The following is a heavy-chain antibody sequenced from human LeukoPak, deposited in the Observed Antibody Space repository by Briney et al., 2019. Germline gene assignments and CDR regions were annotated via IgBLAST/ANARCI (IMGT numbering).Heavy chain of an antibody. D-gene: IGHD2-21*02. J-gene: IGHJ4*02. CDR2: IYYTGST. CDR1: GGSIDDYY. CDR3: ARGVTQ. V-gene: IGHV4-59*01. Sequence: SETLSLTCTVSGGSIDDYYLSWIRQPPGKGLEWSGYIYYTGSTSYNPSLQSRLTISIDTSKTQFSLRLTSVTAADTAVYFCARGVTQWGQGTLVTVSS.